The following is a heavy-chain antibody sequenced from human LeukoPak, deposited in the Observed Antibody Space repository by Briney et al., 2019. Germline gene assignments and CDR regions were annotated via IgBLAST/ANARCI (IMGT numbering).Heavy chain of an antibody. CDR3: AKDLAKAAYCSSTSCPAQGAFDI. CDR1: GFTFSDYY. CDR2: ISSSGSTI. D-gene: IGHD2-2*01. Sequence: GGSLRLSCAASGFTFSDYYMSWIRQAPGKGLEWVSYISSSGSTIYYADSVKGRFTISRDNAKNSLYLQMNSLRAEDTALYYCAKDLAKAAYCSSTSCPAQGAFDIWGQGTMVTVSS. J-gene: IGHJ3*02. V-gene: IGHV3-11*01.